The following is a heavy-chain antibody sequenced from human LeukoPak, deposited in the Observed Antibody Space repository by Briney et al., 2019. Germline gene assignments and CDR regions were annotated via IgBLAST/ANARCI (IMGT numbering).Heavy chain of an antibody. Sequence: KPSETLSLTCTVSGGSISSSNYYWGWIRQPPGKGLEWIGYISSSGSTNYNPSLKSRVTMSVDTSKNQFSLKLSSVTAADTAVYYCARGAYCGGDCYSYPHDAFDIWGQGTMVTVSS. CDR2: ISSSGST. V-gene: IGHV4-61*05. D-gene: IGHD2-21*02. CDR3: ARGAYCGGDCYSYPHDAFDI. CDR1: GGSISSSNYY. J-gene: IGHJ3*02.